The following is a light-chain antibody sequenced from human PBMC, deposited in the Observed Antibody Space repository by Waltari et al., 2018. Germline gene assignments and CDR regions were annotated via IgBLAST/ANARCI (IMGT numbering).Light chain of an antibody. CDR2: EVS. V-gene: IGLV2-14*01. Sequence: QAALTQPASVSGSLGPSIPISFTGTDSAFGDDDSVPCYQPFPGEAPILIIYEVSNRPARISSRFDGSKSANTASLTISGLQPDDEADYFCCSHTGIDTWVFGGGTTLTVL. CDR1: DSAFGDDDS. J-gene: IGLJ3*02. CDR3: CSHTGIDTWV.